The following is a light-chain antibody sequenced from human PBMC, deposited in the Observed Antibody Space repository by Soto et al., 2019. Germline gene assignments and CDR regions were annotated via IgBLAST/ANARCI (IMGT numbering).Light chain of an antibody. CDR2: GNS. CDR3: QSYDSTLSARYV. J-gene: IGLJ1*01. V-gene: IGLV1-40*01. Sequence: QSVLTQPPSVSGAPGQRVTISCTGSSSNIWANYDVHWYQQRPGTAPKLLIFGNSNRPSGVPDRFSGSKSGTSASLAITGLQAEDEGDYYCQSYDSTLSARYVFGTGTKLTVL. CDR1: SSNIWANYD.